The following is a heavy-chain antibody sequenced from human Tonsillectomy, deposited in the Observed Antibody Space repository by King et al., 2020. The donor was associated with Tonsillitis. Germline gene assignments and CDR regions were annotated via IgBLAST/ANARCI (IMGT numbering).Heavy chain of an antibody. V-gene: IGHV5-10-1*03. CDR1: GYNFTTYW. J-gene: IGHJ4*02. CDR2: IDPSDSYS. CDR3: ASLFLRSSN. D-gene: IGHD2-21*01. Sequence: VQLVESGAEVKKPGESLRISCKGFGYNFTTYWIRWVRQIPGKGLEWLWRIDPSDSYSNYIPSFQGHVTISADKSINTAYLQWSSLKASDTAMYYCASLFLRSSNWGQGTLVTVSS.